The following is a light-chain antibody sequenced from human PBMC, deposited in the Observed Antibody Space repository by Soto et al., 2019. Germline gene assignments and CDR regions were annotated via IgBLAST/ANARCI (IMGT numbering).Light chain of an antibody. Sequence: QLVLTQPPSVSGAPGQRVTLSCTGNTSNLGAGYDVHWYQQLPGAAPKLVIFGNRNRPSGIPDRFFGSKFGNTASLTISGLQAEDEADYYCCSYAGSFIFVFGTGTKVTVL. V-gene: IGLV1-40*01. CDR2: GNR. CDR1: TSNLGAGYD. CDR3: CSYAGSFIFV. J-gene: IGLJ1*01.